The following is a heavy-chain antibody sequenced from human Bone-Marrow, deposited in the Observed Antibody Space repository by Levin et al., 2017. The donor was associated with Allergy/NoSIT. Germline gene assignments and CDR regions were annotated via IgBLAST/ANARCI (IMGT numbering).Heavy chain of an antibody. CDR3: ARDREKWGVVVMIYGMDV. Sequence: GESLKISCAASGFTFSSYAMHWVRQAPGKGLEWVAVISYDGSNKYYADSVKGRFTISRDNSKNTLYLQMNSLRAEDTAVYYCARDREKWGVVVMIYGMDVWGQGTTVTVSS. CDR1: GFTFSSYA. J-gene: IGHJ6*02. CDR2: ISYDGSNK. V-gene: IGHV3-30-3*01. D-gene: IGHD3-22*01.